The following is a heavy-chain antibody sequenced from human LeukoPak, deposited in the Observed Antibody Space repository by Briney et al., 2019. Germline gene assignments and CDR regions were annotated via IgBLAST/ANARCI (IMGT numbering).Heavy chain of an antibody. CDR3: AKDADYYDSSGLFDY. CDR2: INSDGSST. CDR1: GFTFSSYW. V-gene: IGHV3-74*01. J-gene: IGHJ4*02. D-gene: IGHD3-22*01. Sequence: GGSLRLSCAASGFTFSSYWMHWVRQVPGRGLVWVSRINSDGSSTTYADSVKGRFTISRDNAKNTLYLQMNSLRAGDMAVYYCAKDADYYDSSGLFDYWGQGTLVTVSS.